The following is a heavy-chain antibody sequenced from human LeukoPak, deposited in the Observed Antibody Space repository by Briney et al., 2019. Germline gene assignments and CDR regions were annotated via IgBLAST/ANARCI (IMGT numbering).Heavy chain of an antibody. V-gene: IGHV3-7*01. CDR3: ARDSTEDAFDI. CDR2: IKQDGSEI. CDR1: GFTFSNAW. Sequence: PGGSLRLSCAASGFTFSNAWMSWVRQAPGKGPEWVANIKQDGSEIYYVDSVKGRFTISRDNAKNSLYLQMNSLRAEDTAVYYCARDSTEDAFDIWGQGTMVTVSS. D-gene: IGHD2-21*02. J-gene: IGHJ3*02.